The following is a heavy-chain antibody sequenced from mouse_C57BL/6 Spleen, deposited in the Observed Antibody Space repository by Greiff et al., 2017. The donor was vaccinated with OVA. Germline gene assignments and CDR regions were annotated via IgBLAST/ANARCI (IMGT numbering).Heavy chain of an antibody. CDR3: ARRGGEAWFAY. CDR2: IYPGSGST. V-gene: IGHV1-55*01. Sequence: VQLQQPGAELVRPGASVKMSCTASGYTFTSYWITWVKQRPGQGLEWIGDIYPGSGSTNYNEKFKSKATLTVDTSSSTAYMQLSSLTSEDSAVYYSARRGGEAWFAYWGQGTLVTVSA. CDR1: GYTFTSYW. J-gene: IGHJ3*01.